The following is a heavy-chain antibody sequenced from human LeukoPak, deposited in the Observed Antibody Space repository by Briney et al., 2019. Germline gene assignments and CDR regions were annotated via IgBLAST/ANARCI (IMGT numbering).Heavy chain of an antibody. CDR3: ARGIMVPYYYGMDV. D-gene: IGHD3-10*01. J-gene: IGHJ6*02. CDR1: GYTFTSYA. V-gene: IGHV1-3*01. CDR2: INAGNGNT. Sequence: ASVKVSCKASGYTFTSYAMHCVRQAPGQRLEWMGWINAGNGNTKYSQKFQGRVTITRDTSASTAYMELSSLRSEDTAVYYCARGIMVPYYYGMDVWGQGTTVTVSS.